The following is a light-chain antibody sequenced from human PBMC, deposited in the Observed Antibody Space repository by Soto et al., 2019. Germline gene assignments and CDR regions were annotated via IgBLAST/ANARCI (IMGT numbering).Light chain of an antibody. CDR2: GAS. Sequence: EIVLTQSPGTLSLSPGERATLSCRASQSVSSSYLAWYQQKPHQAPRLLIYGASSRATGIPDRFSGSGSGTDFTLTISRLEPEDFAVYYCQQYGSSPRTFDQGTKVEIK. J-gene: IGKJ1*01. CDR3: QQYGSSPRT. V-gene: IGKV3-20*01. CDR1: QSVSSSY.